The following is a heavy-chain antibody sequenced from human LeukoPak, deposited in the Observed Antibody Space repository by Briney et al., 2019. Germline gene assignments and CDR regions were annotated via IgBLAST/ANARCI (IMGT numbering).Heavy chain of an antibody. CDR1: GGSISSSYYY. J-gene: IGHJ4*02. CDR2: IYYSRSP. V-gene: IGHV4-39*01. CDR3: ARQIAVAGRRVFDY. Sequence: SETLSLTCPVSGGSISSSYYYWGWIRQPPGKGLEWIGSIYYSRSPYYTPSLKSRVTISVDTSKNQFSLKLRSVTAADTAVYYCARQIAVAGRRVFDYWGQGTLVTVSS. D-gene: IGHD6-19*01.